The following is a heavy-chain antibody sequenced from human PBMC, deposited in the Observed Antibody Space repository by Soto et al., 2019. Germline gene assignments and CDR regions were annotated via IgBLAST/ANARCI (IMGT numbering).Heavy chain of an antibody. Sequence: GGSLRLSCAASGFTFSSYAMHWVRQAPGKGLEYVSATSSNGGSTYYANSVKGRFTISRDNSKNTLYLQMGSLRAEDMAVYYCARDCSGGSCYDYWGQGTLVTVSS. CDR3: ARDCSGGSCYDY. CDR2: TSSNGGST. V-gene: IGHV3-64*01. J-gene: IGHJ4*02. CDR1: GFTFSSYA. D-gene: IGHD2-15*01.